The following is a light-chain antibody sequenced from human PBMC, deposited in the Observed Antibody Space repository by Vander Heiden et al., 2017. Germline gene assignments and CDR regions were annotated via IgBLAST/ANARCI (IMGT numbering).Light chain of an antibody. CDR3: QQYYNFWT. CDR2: KAS. CDR1: DNINIW. Sequence: TQMTQSPSTLSASVGDRVPITCRASDNINIWLAWYHQKPGKAANLLIYKASILENGVPSRFSGSGSGTEFTLTISSLQPDDSGTYYCQQYYNFWTFGQGTKVEIK. V-gene: IGKV1-5*03. J-gene: IGKJ1*01.